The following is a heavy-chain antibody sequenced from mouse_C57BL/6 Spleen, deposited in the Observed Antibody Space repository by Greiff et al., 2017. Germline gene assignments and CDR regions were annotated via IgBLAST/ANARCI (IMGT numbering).Heavy chain of an antibody. V-gene: IGHV1-18*01. CDR3: ARSDYYGSSYPHYFDY. D-gene: IGHD1-1*01. CDR1: GYTFTDYN. J-gene: IGHJ2*01. Sequence: EVQLQQSGPELVKPGASVKIPCKASGYTFTDYNMDWVKQSHGKSLEWIGDINPNNGGTIYNQKFKGKATLTVDKSSSTAYMELRSLTSEDTAVYYCARSDYYGSSYPHYFDYWGQGTTLTVSS. CDR2: INPNNGGT.